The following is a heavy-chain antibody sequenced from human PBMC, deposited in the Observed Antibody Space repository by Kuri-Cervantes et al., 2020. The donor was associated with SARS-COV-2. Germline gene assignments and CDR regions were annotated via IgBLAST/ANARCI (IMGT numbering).Heavy chain of an antibody. CDR2: IWFDGSKK. V-gene: IGHV3-33*01. Sequence: GGSRRLSCAASGFTFSSYGMHWVRQAPGKGLEWVAVIWFDGSKKYYADSVKGRFTISRDTSKNTLYLQMDSLGVDNTAVYYCARGRWELTPFDYWGEGTLVTVSS. D-gene: IGHD1-26*01. CDR1: GFTFSSYG. CDR3: ARGRWELTPFDY. J-gene: IGHJ4*02.